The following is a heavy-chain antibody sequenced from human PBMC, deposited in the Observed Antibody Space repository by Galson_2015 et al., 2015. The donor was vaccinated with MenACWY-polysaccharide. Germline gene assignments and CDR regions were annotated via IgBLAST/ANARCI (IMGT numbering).Heavy chain of an antibody. D-gene: IGHD2/OR15-2a*01. CDR2: ISTDGDTT. V-gene: IGHV3-74*01. CDR3: VRDYCNITSGRTFDP. Sequence: SLRLSCAASGFTFRNYWMHWVRQGPGKGLVWVSRISTDGDTTNYADSVKGRFSISRDNAKNTLYLQMNSLRVEDTAMYFCVRDYCNITSGRTFDPWGQGTLVTVSS. J-gene: IGHJ5*02. CDR1: GFTFRNYW.